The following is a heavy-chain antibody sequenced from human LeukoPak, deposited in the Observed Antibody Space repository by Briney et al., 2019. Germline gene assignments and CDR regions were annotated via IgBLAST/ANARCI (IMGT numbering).Heavy chain of an antibody. CDR3: ARAPRYCSSTSCPRGYGMDV. J-gene: IGHJ6*02. Sequence: SVKVSCKASGGTFSSYAISWVRQAPGQGLEWMGGIIPIFGTANYAQKFQGRVTITADKSTSTAYMELSSLRSEDTAVYYCARAPRYCSSTSCPRGYGMDVWGQGTTVTVSS. V-gene: IGHV1-69*06. CDR2: IIPIFGTA. CDR1: GGTFSSYA. D-gene: IGHD2-2*01.